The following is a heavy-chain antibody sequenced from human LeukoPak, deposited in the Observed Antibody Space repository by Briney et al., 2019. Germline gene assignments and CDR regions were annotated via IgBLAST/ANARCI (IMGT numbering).Heavy chain of an antibody. CDR2: ISSSGGTT. J-gene: IGHJ4*02. V-gene: IGHV3-11*04. CDR1: GFTVSSNY. Sequence: GGSLRLSCAASGFTVSSNYMSWIRQAPGRGLEWLSYISSSGGTTYYADSVKGRFTISRDNAKNSLYLQMNSLRAEDTAVYYCARVGTIAAAGTGDYWGQGTLVTVSS. D-gene: IGHD6-13*01. CDR3: ARVGTIAAAGTGDY.